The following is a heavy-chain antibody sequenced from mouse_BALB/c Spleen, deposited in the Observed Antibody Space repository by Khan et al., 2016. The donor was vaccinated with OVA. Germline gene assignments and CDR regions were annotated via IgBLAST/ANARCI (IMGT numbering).Heavy chain of an antibody. CDR1: GYIFTSYC. CDR3: CARDAWYNFDY. Sequence: QVQLKESGAELVRPGASVKLSCTTSGYIFTSYCIHWVKQRSGQGLEWIARIYPGTGNTYYNAKFKDKATLTADKSSSTAYLQLSSLKSEDSDVYYCCARDAWYNFDYWGQGTTLTVSS. J-gene: IGHJ2*01. V-gene: IGHV1-76*01. D-gene: IGHD1-1*02. CDR2: IYPGTGNT.